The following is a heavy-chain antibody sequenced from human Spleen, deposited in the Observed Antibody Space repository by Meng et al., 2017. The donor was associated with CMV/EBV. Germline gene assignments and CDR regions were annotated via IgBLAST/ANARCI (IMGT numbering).Heavy chain of an antibody. V-gene: IGHV3-38-3*01. CDR2: ISGGST. CDR1: GFTVSSNE. Sequence: GESLKISCAASGFTVSSNEMSWVRQAPGKGLEWVSSISGGSTYYADSRKGRFTISRDNSKNTLHLQMNSLRAEDTAMYYCATYWSADYWGQGTLVTVSS. J-gene: IGHJ4*02. CDR3: ATYWSADY. D-gene: IGHD1-1*01.